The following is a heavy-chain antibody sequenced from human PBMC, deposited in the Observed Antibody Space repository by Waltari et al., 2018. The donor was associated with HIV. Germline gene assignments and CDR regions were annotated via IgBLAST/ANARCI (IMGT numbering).Heavy chain of an antibody. V-gene: IGHV4-34*02. Sequence: QVRLPMWGTGLLRPSETLSLAGAVYGGSFSGYYWGWIRQPLGQKLEWVGDIRCGGSISVGESGHYIHARASQVTIAIDTWKNQFALILSPLTAADMAIYYCARLWPPVVAPAAIVPPIWFDSWSRGTLVTVSS. CDR2: IRCGGSI. D-gene: IGHD5-12*01. CDR3: ARLWPPVVAPAAIVPPIWFDS. J-gene: IGHJ5*01. CDR1: GGSFSGYY.